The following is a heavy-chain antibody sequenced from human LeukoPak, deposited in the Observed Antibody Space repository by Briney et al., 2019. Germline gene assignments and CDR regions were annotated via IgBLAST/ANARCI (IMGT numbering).Heavy chain of an antibody. CDR2: IYSSGST. CDR1: GGSISSYY. Sequence: KPSETLSLTCTVSGGSISSYYWSWIRQPPGKGLEWIGYIYSSGSTSYNPSLKSRVTMSIDTSKNQFSLKVKSVTAADTAVYYCARESNGDYSDYWGQRTLVTVSS. J-gene: IGHJ4*02. CDR3: ARESNGDYSDY. V-gene: IGHV4-59*01. D-gene: IGHD4-17*01.